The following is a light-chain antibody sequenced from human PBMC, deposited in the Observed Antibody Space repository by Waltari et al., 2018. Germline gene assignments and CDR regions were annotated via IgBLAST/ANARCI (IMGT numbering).Light chain of an antibody. CDR2: KVN. Sequence: QSALTQPASVSGSPGQSITISCTGTSSDVGFYDFVPWFQQPPGKAPKVMLYKVNNRPSGVFNRFSGSKSANPASLTISGLQAEDEADYYCSSYTRRSYWVFGGGTQLTVL. J-gene: IGLJ3*02. CDR1: SSDVGFYDF. V-gene: IGLV2-14*01. CDR3: SSYTRRSYWV.